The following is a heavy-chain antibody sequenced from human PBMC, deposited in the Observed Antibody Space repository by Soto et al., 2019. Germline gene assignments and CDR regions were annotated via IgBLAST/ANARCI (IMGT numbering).Heavy chain of an antibody. J-gene: IGHJ6*02. D-gene: IGHD2-15*01. Sequence: QVQLQESGPGLVKPSGTLSLTCAVFGGSITRSNWWSWVRQSPGKGLEWIGEIYHSGTTNYNPSLKTRVTISLDRSKNQFSLKLSSVTAADTAVYYCARIEDLGYFYSGMDVWGQGTTVTVSS. CDR2: IYHSGTT. CDR3: ARIEDLGYFYSGMDV. CDR1: GGSITRSNW. V-gene: IGHV4-4*02.